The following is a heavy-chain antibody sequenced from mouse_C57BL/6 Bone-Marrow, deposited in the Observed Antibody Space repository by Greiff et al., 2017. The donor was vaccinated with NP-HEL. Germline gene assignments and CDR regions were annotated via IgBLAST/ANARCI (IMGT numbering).Heavy chain of an antibody. CDR2: IWGVGST. CDR3: ASLWGNYRAWFAY. V-gene: IGHV2-6*01. Sequence: VQRVESGPGLVAPSQSLSITCTVSGFSLTSYGVDWVRQSPGKGLEWLGVIWGVGSTNYNSALKSRLSISKDNSKSQVFLKMNSLQTDDTAMYYCASLWGNYRAWFAYWGQGTLVTVSA. CDR1: GFSLTSYG. D-gene: IGHD2-1*01. J-gene: IGHJ3*01.